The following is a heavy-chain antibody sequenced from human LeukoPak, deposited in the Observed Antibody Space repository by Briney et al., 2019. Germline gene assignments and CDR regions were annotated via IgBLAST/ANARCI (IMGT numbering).Heavy chain of an antibody. Sequence: GGSLGLSCAASGFTFSSYWMAWVRQAPGKGLEWVANIKGDESARHRADSVKGRFTISRDNTRNSLYLQMTNLRGDDTAVYYCARDVVGSLDYWGQGTLVTVSS. CDR3: ARDVVGSLDY. J-gene: IGHJ4*02. D-gene: IGHD1-26*01. CDR2: IKGDESAR. CDR1: GFTFSSYW. V-gene: IGHV3-7*01.